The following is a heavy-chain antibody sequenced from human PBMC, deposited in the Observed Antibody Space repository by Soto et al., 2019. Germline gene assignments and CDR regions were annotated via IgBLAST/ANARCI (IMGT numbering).Heavy chain of an antibody. V-gene: IGHV3-30*18. CDR3: AKLPPRSITMVRGPADSY. Sequence: QVQLVESGGGVVQPGRSLRLSCAASGFTFSSYGMHWVRQAPGKGLEWVAVISYDGSNKYYADSVKGRFTISRDNSKNTLYLQMNSLRAEDTAVYYCAKLPPRSITMVRGPADSYWGQGTLVTVSS. CDR1: GFTFSSYG. J-gene: IGHJ4*02. CDR2: ISYDGSNK. D-gene: IGHD3-10*01.